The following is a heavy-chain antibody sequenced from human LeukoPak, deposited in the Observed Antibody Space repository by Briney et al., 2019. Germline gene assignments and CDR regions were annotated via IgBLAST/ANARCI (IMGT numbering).Heavy chain of an antibody. D-gene: IGHD2-21*02. CDR2: IYYSGST. CDR1: GGSISSSSYY. V-gene: IGHV4-39*07. CDR3: ARDNIVVVTATRAYAFDI. J-gene: IGHJ3*02. Sequence: SETLSLTCTVSGGSISSSSYYWGWIRQPPGKGLEWIGSIYYSGSTYYNPSLKSRVTISVDTSKNQFSLKLSSVTAADTAVYYCARDNIVVVTATRAYAFDIWGQGTMVTVSS.